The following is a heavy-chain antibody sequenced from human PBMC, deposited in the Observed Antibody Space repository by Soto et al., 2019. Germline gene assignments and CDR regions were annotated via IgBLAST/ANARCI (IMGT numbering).Heavy chain of an antibody. CDR3: SRDPPYYDLRHVV. Sequence: EVQLVESGGGLVQPGGSLRLSCAASGFTVSSNYMSWVRQAPGKGLEWVSLIYNGGSTYYADSVKCRFTISRDNSKNTLYGQINRLRAEDPAVYYCSRDPPYYDLRHVVWGQGTTVTVSS. J-gene: IGHJ6*02. D-gene: IGHD3-3*01. CDR2: IYNGGST. CDR1: GFTVSSNY. V-gene: IGHV3-66*01.